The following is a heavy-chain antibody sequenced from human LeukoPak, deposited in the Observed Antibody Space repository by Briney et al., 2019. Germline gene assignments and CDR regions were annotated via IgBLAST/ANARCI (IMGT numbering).Heavy chain of an antibody. J-gene: IGHJ4*02. CDR3: ARRGVGSQLLDY. Sequence: GESLKISCKGYEYGFATYWIAWVLQMPGKGLEWMGIIYPGDSDTRYSPSFQGQVTISADKSINTAYLQWSSLKASDSATYYCARRGVGSQLLDYWGQGTLVTVSS. V-gene: IGHV5-51*01. CDR1: EYGFATYW. CDR2: IYPGDSDT. D-gene: IGHD2-2*01.